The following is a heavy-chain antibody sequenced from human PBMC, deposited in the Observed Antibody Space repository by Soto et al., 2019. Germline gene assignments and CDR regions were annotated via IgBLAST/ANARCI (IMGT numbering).Heavy chain of an antibody. CDR2: IKSKTDGGTT. Sequence: GGSLRLSCAASGFTFSNAWMSWVRQAPGKGLEWVGRIKSKTDGGTTDYAAPVKGRFTISRDDSKNTLYLQMNSLKTEDTAVYYCTTGILTGTFYYYYYYMDVWGKGTTVTVSS. CDR1: GFTFSNAW. J-gene: IGHJ6*03. CDR3: TTGILTGTFYYYYYYMDV. V-gene: IGHV3-15*01. D-gene: IGHD3-9*01.